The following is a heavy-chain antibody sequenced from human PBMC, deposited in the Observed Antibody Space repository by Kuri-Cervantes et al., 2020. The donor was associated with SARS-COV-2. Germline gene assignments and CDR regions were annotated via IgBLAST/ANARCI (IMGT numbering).Heavy chain of an antibody. Sequence: GESLKISCAASGFTVSSNYMSWVRQAPGKGLEWVSVIYSGGSTYYADSVKGRFTISRDNAKNSLYLQMNSLRAEDTAVCYCYSGYDLGYWGQGTLVTVSS. V-gene: IGHV3-53*01. CDR3: YSGYDLGY. CDR2: IYSGGST. CDR1: GFTVSSNY. D-gene: IGHD5-12*01. J-gene: IGHJ4*02.